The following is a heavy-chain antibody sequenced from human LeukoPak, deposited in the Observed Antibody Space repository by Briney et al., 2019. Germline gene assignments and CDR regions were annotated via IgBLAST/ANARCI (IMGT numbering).Heavy chain of an antibody. CDR3: TKGTIWLPFDY. V-gene: IGHV3-23*01. Sequence: EGSLRLSCAASGFTFSSYAMSWVRQAPGKGLEWVSAISGSGGSTYYADSVKGRFTISRDNSKNTLYLQMNSLRAEDTAVYYCTKGTIWLPFDYWGQGTLVTVSS. CDR1: GFTFSSYA. CDR2: ISGSGGST. J-gene: IGHJ4*02. D-gene: IGHD5-18*01.